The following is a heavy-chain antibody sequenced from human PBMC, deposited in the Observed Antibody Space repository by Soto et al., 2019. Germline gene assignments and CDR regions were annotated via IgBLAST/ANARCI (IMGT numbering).Heavy chain of an antibody. CDR1: GGTFSSYT. Sequence: QVQLVQSGAEVKKPGSSVKVSCKASGGTFSSYTISWVRQAPGQGLEWMGRIIPILGIANYAQKFQGRVTIPADKSTSTAYMELSSLISEDTAVYYCARARWTRGYSGYDHNWFDPWGQGTLVTVSS. D-gene: IGHD5-12*01. CDR3: ARARWTRGYSGYDHNWFDP. V-gene: IGHV1-69*02. CDR2: IIPILGIA. J-gene: IGHJ5*02.